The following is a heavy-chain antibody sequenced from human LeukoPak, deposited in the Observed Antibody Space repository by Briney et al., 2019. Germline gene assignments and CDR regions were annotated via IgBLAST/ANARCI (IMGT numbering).Heavy chain of an antibody. J-gene: IGHJ4*02. Sequence: SETPSLTCTVSGGSISSYYWSWIRQPPGKGLEWIGYIYYSGSTNYNPSLKSRVTISVDTSKNQFSLKLSSVTAADTAVYYCARAGYYDSSGYYYVFQFDYWGQGTLVTVSS. CDR3: ARAGYYDSSGYYYVFQFDY. V-gene: IGHV4-59*01. D-gene: IGHD3-22*01. CDR1: GGSISSYY. CDR2: IYYSGST.